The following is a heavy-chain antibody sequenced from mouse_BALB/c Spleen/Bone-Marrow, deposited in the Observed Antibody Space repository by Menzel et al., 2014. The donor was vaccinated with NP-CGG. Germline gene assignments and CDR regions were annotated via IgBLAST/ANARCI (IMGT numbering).Heavy chain of an antibody. J-gene: IGHJ2*01. CDR2: ILPGSGST. V-gene: IGHV1-9*01. CDR3: ARDTTVGY. CDR1: GYTFSSYW. Sequence: QVQLQQSGAELMKPGASVKISCKATGYTFSSYWIEWVKQRPGHGLEWIGEILPGSGSTNYNEKFKGKATFTADTSSNTAYMQLSSLTSKDSAVYYCARDTTVGYWGQGTTLTVSS. D-gene: IGHD1-1*01.